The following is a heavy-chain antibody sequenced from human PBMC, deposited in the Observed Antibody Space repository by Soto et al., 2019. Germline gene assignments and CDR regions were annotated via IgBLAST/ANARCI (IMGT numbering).Heavy chain of an antibody. D-gene: IGHD6-6*01. CDR2: ISGGGRDI. V-gene: IGHV3-21*01. CDR3: ATSLAVQLGYYGMDV. CDR1: GFTFSGYS. Sequence: GGSLRLSCAASGFTFSGYSLNWVRQAPGKGLEWVSSISGGGRDIKYGDSVKGRFIISRDNAMDSLHPQMYSLRADDTAIYFCATSLAVQLGYYGMDVWGPGTTVTVSS. J-gene: IGHJ6*02.